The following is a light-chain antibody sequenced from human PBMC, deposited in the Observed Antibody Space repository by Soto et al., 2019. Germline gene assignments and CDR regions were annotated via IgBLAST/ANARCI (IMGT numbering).Light chain of an antibody. CDR3: SFYTSSVTFV. Sequence: QSVLTQPPSVSGSPGQSVTISCTGTSSDVGRYNRVSWYQQPPGTAPKLIIYEVNNRPSGAPDRFSGSKSGNTASLTISGLQAEDEADYYCSFYTSSVTFVFGSGTKVTVL. J-gene: IGLJ1*01. CDR1: SSDVGRYNR. V-gene: IGLV2-18*01. CDR2: EVN.